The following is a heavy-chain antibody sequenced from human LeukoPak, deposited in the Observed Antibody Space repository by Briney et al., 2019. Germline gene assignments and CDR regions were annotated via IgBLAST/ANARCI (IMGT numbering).Heavy chain of an antibody. CDR1: GGSIISYY. J-gene: IGHJ4*02. CDR2: IYYSGST. CDR3: ARSGSYAAAGDY. Sequence: PSETLSLPCTVSGGSIISYYLNWIRRPPGKGLEWIGYIYYSGSTNYNPSLKSRVTISLDTSKNQFSLKLSSVTAADTAVYYCARSGSYAAAGDYWGQGTLVTVSS. D-gene: IGHD2-15*01. V-gene: IGHV4-59*08.